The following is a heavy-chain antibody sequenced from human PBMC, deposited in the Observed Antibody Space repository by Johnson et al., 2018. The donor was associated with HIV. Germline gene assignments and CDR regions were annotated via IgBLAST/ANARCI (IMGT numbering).Heavy chain of an antibody. CDR2: ISYDASNK. CDR1: GFTFSSYA. V-gene: IGHV3-30*04. D-gene: IGHD4-23*01. J-gene: IGHJ3*02. Sequence: QEKLVESGGGVVQPGRSLRLSCAASGFTFSSYAMHWVRQAPGKGLEWVAVISYDASNKYYADSVKGRFTISRDNSKNTVFLQMDSLRGEDTADYYCTRDPGNGGRPFDAFDIWGQGTMVTVSS. CDR3: TRDPGNGGRPFDAFDI.